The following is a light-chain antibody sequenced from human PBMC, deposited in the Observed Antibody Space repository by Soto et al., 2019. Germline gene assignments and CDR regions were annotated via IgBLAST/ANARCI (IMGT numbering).Light chain of an antibody. J-gene: IGKJ5*01. CDR1: QSVSSSY. CDR3: QQYNNWPPIT. Sequence: EIVLTQSPGTLSLSPGERATLSCRASQSVSSSYLAWYQQKPGQAPRLLIYGASSRATGIPDRFSGSGSGTEFTLTISSLQSEDFAIYYCQQYNNWPPITFGQWTRLEI. CDR2: GAS. V-gene: IGKV3-20*01.